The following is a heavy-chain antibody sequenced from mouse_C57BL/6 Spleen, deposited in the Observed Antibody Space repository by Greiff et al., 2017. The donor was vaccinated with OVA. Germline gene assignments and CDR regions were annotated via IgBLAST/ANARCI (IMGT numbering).Heavy chain of an antibody. Sequence: QVQLKQSGAELVRPGASVTLSCKASGYTFTDYEMHWVKQTPVHGLEWIGAIDPETGGTAYNQKFKGKAILTADKSSSTAYMELRSLTSEDSAVDYCTRVTTGGDAMDYWGQGTSVTVSS. CDR2: IDPETGGT. D-gene: IGHD1-1*01. CDR1: GYTFTDYE. CDR3: TRVTTGGDAMDY. J-gene: IGHJ4*01. V-gene: IGHV1-15*01.